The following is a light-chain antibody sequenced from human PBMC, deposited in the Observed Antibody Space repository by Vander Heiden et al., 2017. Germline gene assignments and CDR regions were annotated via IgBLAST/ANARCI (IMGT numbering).Light chain of an antibody. CDR3: QQSDSTPIT. CDR1: QSISSY. V-gene: IGKV1-39*01. Sequence: DRVTITCRASQSISSYLNWYQQKPGKAPKLLIYAASSLQSGVPSRFSGSGSGTDFTLTISRLQPEDFATYYCQQSDSTPITFGQGTKVEIK. J-gene: IGKJ1*01. CDR2: AAS.